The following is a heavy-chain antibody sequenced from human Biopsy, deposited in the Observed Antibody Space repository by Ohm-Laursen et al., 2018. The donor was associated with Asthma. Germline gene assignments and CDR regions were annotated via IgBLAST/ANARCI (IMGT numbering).Heavy chain of an antibody. CDR3: AREGIAVAHFDY. Sequence: RSLRLSCAASGFTFSSYAMHWVRQAPGKGLEWVAVISYDGSNKYYADSVKGRSTISRDNSKNTLYLQMNSLRAEDTAVYYCAREGIAVAHFDYWGQGTLVTVSS. CDR2: ISYDGSNK. D-gene: IGHD6-19*01. CDR1: GFTFSSYA. V-gene: IGHV3-30-3*01. J-gene: IGHJ4*02.